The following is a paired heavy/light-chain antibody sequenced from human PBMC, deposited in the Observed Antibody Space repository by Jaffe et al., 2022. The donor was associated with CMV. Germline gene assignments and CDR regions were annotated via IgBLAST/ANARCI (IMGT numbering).Light chain of an antibody. Sequence: DIQMTQSPSSVSASVGDRVTITCRASQGISSWLAWYQQKPGKAPKLLIYAASSLQSGVPSRFSGSGSGTDFTLTISSLQPEDFATYYCQQANSFPPEYTFGQGTKLEIK. V-gene: IGKV1-12*01. CDR3: QQANSFPPEYT. CDR1: QGISSW. J-gene: IGKJ2*01. CDR2: AAS.
Heavy chain of an antibody. V-gene: IGHV4-34*01. J-gene: IGHJ5*02. CDR1: GGSFSGYY. CDR3: ARGRGGIAAAGTVPAFDP. Sequence: QVQLQQWGAGLLKPSETLSLTCAVYGGSFSGYYWSWIRQPPGKGLEWIGEINHSGSTNYNPSLKSRVTISVDTSKNQFSLKLSSVTAADTAVYYCARGRGGIAAAGTVPAFDPWGQGTLVTVSS. CDR2: INHSGST. D-gene: IGHD6-13*01.